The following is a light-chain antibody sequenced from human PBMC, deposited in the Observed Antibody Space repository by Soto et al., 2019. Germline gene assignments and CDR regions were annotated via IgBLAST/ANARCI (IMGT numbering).Light chain of an antibody. Sequence: DIQMTQSPSSLSASVGDRVTITCRASESIARHLNWYQQKPGKAPKLLIYAASSLQNGVPSRFRGGGSGTDFTLTINNQQPEDFATYYCQQTYSTLSITFGQGTRLEIK. J-gene: IGKJ5*01. CDR1: ESIARH. V-gene: IGKV1-39*01. CDR2: AAS. CDR3: QQTYSTLSIT.